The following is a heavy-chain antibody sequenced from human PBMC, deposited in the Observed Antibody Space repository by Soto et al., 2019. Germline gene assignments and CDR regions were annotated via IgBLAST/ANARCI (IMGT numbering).Heavy chain of an antibody. V-gene: IGHV3-33*01. CDR2: IWYDGSNK. D-gene: IGHD5-18*01. J-gene: IGHJ4*02. CDR1: GFTFSSYG. Sequence: QVQLVESGGGVVQPGRSLRLSCAASGFTFSSYGMHWVRQAPGKGPEWVAVIWYDGSNKYYADSVKGRFTISRDNSKNTLYLQMNSLRAEDTAVYYCARELRGYSYVIDYWGQGTLVTVSS. CDR3: ARELRGYSYVIDY.